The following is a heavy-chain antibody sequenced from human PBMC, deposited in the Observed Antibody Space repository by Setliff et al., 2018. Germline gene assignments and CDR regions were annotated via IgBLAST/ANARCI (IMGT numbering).Heavy chain of an antibody. D-gene: IGHD1-26*01. V-gene: IGHV3-21*01. CDR2: ISSSSSYI. CDR1: GFTFSSYS. Sequence: GGSLRLSCAASGFTFSSYSMNWVRQAPGKGLEWVSSISSSSSYIYYADSVKGRFTISRDNAKNSLYLQMNSLRAEDTAVYYCARVGRGGSYFFDYWGQGTLVTVS. CDR3: ARVGRGGSYFFDY. J-gene: IGHJ4*02.